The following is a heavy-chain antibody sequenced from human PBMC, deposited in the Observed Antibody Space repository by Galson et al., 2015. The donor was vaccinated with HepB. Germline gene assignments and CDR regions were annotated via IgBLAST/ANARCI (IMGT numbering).Heavy chain of an antibody. CDR3: ARDTSPPTTVEYWYFDL. D-gene: IGHD4-23*01. Sequence: LRLSCAASGFTFSSYWMHWVRQAPGKGLVWVSRINSDGSGTSYADSVKGRFTISRDNAKNTLYLQMNSLRAEDTAVYYCARDTSPPTTVEYWYFDLWGRGTLVTVSS. V-gene: IGHV3-74*01. J-gene: IGHJ2*01. CDR2: INSDGSGT. CDR1: GFTFSSYW.